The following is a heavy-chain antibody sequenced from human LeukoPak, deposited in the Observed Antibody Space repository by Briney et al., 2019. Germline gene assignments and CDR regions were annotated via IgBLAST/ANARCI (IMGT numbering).Heavy chain of an antibody. Sequence: ASVKVSCKASGYTFTSYYMHWVRQAPGQGLEWMGWINPNSGGTNYAQKFQGRVTMTRDTSISTAYMELSRLRSDDTAVYYCARDSAIAVAGTIDYWGQGTLVTVSS. J-gene: IGHJ4*02. D-gene: IGHD6-19*01. CDR3: ARDSAIAVAGTIDY. CDR2: INPNSGGT. CDR1: GYTFTSYY. V-gene: IGHV1-2*02.